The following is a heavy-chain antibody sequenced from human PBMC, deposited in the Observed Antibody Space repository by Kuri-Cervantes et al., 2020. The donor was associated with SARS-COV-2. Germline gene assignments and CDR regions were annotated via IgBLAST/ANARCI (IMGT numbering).Heavy chain of an antibody. CDR2: INPSGGST. D-gene: IGHD6-6*01. Sequence: ASVKVSCKASGYTFTSYYMHWVRQAPGQGLEWMGIINPSGGSTSYAQKFQGRVTMTRNTSISTAYMELSSLRSEDTAVYYCARKDSSSADPLLFDPWGQGTLVTVSS. J-gene: IGHJ5*02. CDR1: GYTFTSYY. V-gene: IGHV1-46*01. CDR3: ARKDSSSADPLLFDP.